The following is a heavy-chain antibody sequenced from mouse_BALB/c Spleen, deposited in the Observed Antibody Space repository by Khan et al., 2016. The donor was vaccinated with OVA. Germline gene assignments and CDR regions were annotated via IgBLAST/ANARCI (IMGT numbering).Heavy chain of an antibody. Sequence: VQLKQSGAELVRPGALVKLSCKASGFNIKDYYLHWVKQRPEQGLEWIGWIDPENGETVYDPKFQDKASITADTSSNTAYLQCSSLTSEDTAVYYCARSGYCAWFAYWGQGTLVTVSA. V-gene: IGHV14-1*02. CDR1: GFNIKDYY. CDR2: IDPENGET. CDR3: ARSGYCAWFAY. J-gene: IGHJ3*01.